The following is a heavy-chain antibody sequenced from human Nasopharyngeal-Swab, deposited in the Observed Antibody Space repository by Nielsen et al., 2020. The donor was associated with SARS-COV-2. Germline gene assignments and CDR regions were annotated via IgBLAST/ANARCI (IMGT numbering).Heavy chain of an antibody. CDR2: IYYSGST. V-gene: IGHV4-59*08. CDR3: ARQIYDFWSGYGLVYYYYMDV. Sequence: WIRQPPGTGLEWIGYIYYSGSTNYNPSLKSRVTISVDTSKNQFSLKLSSVTAADTAVYYCARQIYDFWSGYGLVYYYYMDVWGKGTTVTVSS. D-gene: IGHD3-3*01. J-gene: IGHJ6*03.